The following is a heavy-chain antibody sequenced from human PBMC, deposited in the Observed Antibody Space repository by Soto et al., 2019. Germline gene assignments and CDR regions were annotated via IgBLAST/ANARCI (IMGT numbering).Heavy chain of an antibody. V-gene: IGHV1-8*01. CDR1: GYTFTSYD. J-gene: IGHJ6*02. CDR3: ARAQTARFGGQNYCGMDV. Sequence: GASVKVSCKASGYTFTSYDINWVRQATGQGLEWMGWMNPNSGNTGYAQKFQGRVTMTRNTSISTAYMELSSLRSEDTAVYYCARAQTARFGGQNYCGMDVWGPGTTVTVSS. CDR2: MNPNSGNT. D-gene: IGHD3-10*01.